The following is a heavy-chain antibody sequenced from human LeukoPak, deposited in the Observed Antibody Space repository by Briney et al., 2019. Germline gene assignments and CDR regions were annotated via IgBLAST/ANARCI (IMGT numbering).Heavy chain of an antibody. CDR3: TTGIRGD. CDR2: IASKTDGGAT. CDR1: GLTVTNAW. Sequence: GGSLRLSCSASGLTVTNAWMNWVRQAPGEGLDWVGRIASKTDGGATDYAAPVKGRFTISRDDSKNTLNLQMNSLKTEDAAVYYCTTGIRGDWGQGTLVTVSS. D-gene: IGHD3-10*01. J-gene: IGHJ4*02. V-gene: IGHV3-15*07.